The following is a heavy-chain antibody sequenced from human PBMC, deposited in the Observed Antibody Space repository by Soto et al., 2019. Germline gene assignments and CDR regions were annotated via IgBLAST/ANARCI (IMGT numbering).Heavy chain of an antibody. CDR1: DFTVSNYW. V-gene: IGHV3-74*01. D-gene: IGHD6-19*01. CDR3: AREEHSSVSFDY. Sequence: EAQLVESGGGLVRPGGSLRLSCAPSDFTVSNYWMHWVRQVPGGGLVWVSRISRDGTITPYADSVRGRFTISSDNAKNTIYLQMNCLRGEDAAMYFCAREEHSSVSFDYWGQGTLVTVSS. CDR2: ISRDGTIT. J-gene: IGHJ4*02.